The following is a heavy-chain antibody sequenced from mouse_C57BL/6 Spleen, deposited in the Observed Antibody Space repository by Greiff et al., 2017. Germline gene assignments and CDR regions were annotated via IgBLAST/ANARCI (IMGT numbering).Heavy chain of an antibody. CDR1: GYTFTSYW. J-gene: IGHJ3*01. CDR3: ARDGSLYY. Sequence: QVQLQQSGAELVMPGASVKLSCKASGYTFTSYWMHCVKQRPGQGLEWIGEIDPSDSYTNYNQKFKGKSTLTVDKSSSTAYMQLSSLTSEDSAVYYCARDGSLYYWGQGTLVTVSA. D-gene: IGHD1-1*01. V-gene: IGHV1-69*01. CDR2: IDPSDSYT.